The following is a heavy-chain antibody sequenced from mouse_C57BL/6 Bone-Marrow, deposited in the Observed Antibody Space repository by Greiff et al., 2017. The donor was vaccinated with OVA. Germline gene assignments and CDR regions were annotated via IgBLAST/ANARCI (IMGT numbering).Heavy chain of an antibody. CDR2: IYPGSGST. Sequence: VQLQQPGAELVKPGASVKMSCKASGYTFTSYWITWVKQRPGQGLEWIGDIYPGSGSTNYNEKFKSKATLTVDTSSSTAYMQLRSLTYEASAVYYSARGDRGFAYWGQGTLVTVSA. CDR3: ARGDRGFAY. J-gene: IGHJ3*01. V-gene: IGHV1-55*01. CDR1: GYTFTSYW.